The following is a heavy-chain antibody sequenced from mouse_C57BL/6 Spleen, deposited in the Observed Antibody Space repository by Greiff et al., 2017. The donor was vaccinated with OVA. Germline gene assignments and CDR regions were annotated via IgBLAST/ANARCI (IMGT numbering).Heavy chain of an antibody. CDR3: ARAFTTVEGYWYFDV. V-gene: IGHV3-6*01. Sequence: EVKLLESGPGLVKPSQSLSLTCSVTGYSITSGYYWNWIRQFPGNKLEWMGYISYDGSNNYNPSLKNRISITRDTSKNQFFLKLNSVTTEDTATYYCARAFTTVEGYWYFDVWGTGTTVTVSS. CDR1: GYSITSGYY. D-gene: IGHD1-1*01. CDR2: ISYDGSN. J-gene: IGHJ1*03.